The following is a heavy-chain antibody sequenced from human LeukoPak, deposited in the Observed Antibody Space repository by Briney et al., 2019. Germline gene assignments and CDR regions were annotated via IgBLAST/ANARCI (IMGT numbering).Heavy chain of an antibody. J-gene: IGHJ5*02. Sequence: ASVKVSCKASGYTFTSYYMHWVRQAPRQGLEWMGIINPSGGSTSYAQKFQGRVTMTRDTSTSTVYMELSSLRSEDTAVYYCARDLSGRIAAARRFDPWGQGTLVTVSS. V-gene: IGHV1-46*01. D-gene: IGHD6-13*01. CDR2: INPSGGST. CDR1: GYTFTSYY. CDR3: ARDLSGRIAAARRFDP.